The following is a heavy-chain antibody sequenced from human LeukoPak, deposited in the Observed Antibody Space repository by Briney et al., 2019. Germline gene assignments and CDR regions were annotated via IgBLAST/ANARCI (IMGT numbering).Heavy chain of an antibody. J-gene: IGHJ6*02. CDR3: ARDSSSSWLSYYYYGMDV. Sequence: ASVKVSCKASGYTFTSSDINWVRQATGQGLEWMGWMNPNSGNTGYAQKFQGRVTMTRNTSISTAYMELSSLRSEDTAVYYCARDSSSSWLSYYYYGMDVWGQGTTVTVSS. V-gene: IGHV1-8*01. D-gene: IGHD6-13*01. CDR1: GYTFTSSD. CDR2: MNPNSGNT.